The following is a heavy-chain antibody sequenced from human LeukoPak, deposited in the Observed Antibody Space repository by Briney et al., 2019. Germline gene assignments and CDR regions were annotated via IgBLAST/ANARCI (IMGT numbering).Heavy chain of an antibody. CDR3: ASLGFGELPATKYGMDV. CDR2: IYYSGST. V-gene: IGHV4-59*01. CDR1: GGSISSYY. D-gene: IGHD3-10*01. J-gene: IGHJ6*02. Sequence: DPSETLSLTCTVSGGSISSYYWSWIRQPPGKGLEWIGYIYYSGSTNYNPSLKSRVTISVDTSKNQFSLKLSSVTAADTAVYYCASLGFGELPATKYGMDVWGQGTTVTVSS.